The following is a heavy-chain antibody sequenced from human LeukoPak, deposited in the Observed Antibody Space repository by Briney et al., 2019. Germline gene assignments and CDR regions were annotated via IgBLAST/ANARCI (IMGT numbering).Heavy chain of an antibody. J-gene: IGHJ3*02. V-gene: IGHV1-2*02. Sequence: VSVKVSCKASGYTFTGSYMHWVRQAPGQGLEWMGWINPYSGATNYAQKFQGRITMTRDTSISTAYMELSRLRSDDTAVYYCTREDDNSYDAFDIWSQGTMVTVSS. CDR2: INPYSGAT. CDR3: TREDDNSYDAFDI. CDR1: GYTFTGSY. D-gene: IGHD1-1*01.